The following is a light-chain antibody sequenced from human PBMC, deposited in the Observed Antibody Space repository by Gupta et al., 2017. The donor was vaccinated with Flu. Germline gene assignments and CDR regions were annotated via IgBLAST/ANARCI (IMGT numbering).Light chain of an antibody. CDR1: NIGSKS. J-gene: IGLJ2*01. V-gene: IGLV3-21*02. CDR3: QVGDRSSDHVV. Sequence: SYVLTQPPSVSAAPGQTARITCGGNNIGSKSVHWYQQKPCQAPVLVVYVDSDRPSGIPERFSGSNSGTTATLTITRVEAGDEADYYCQVGDRSSDHVVFGGGTKLTVL. CDR2: VDS.